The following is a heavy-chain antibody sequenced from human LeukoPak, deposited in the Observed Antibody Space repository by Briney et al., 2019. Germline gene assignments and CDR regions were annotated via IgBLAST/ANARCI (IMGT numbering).Heavy chain of an antibody. CDR3: ARRTRVWSGYYTVGGEYYFDY. J-gene: IGHJ4*02. V-gene: IGHV3-23*01. D-gene: IGHD3-3*01. Sequence: GESLRLSCAAYGFTFSTYSMSWVRQAPGKGLEWVSVISGSGGSTYYAGSVKGRFTISRDNSRPLLYLQMNGLRAEDAVVYYFARRTRVWSGYYTVGGEYYFDYWGQGTLVTVSS. CDR1: GFTFSTYS. CDR2: ISGSGGST.